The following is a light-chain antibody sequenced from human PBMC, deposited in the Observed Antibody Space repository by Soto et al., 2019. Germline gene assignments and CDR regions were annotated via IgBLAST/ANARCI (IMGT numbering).Light chain of an antibody. CDR2: EDK. J-gene: IGLJ1*01. CDR3: QTWDSSLSAGV. V-gene: IGLV1-51*02. Sequence: QPVLTQPPSVSAAPGQKVTISCSGSSSNIGNNYLSWYQQLPGTAPKLLIYEDKKRPSGIPARFSGSKSGTSATLGITGLQTGDEADYYCQTWDSSLSAGVFGTGTKLTVL. CDR1: SSNIGNNY.